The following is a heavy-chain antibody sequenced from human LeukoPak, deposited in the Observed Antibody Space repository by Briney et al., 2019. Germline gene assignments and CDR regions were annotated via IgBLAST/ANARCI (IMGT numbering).Heavy chain of an antibody. CDR2: IYYSGST. Sequence: SETQSLTCTVSGGSISSSSYYWGWIRQPPGKGLEWIGSIYYSGSTYYNPSLKSRVTISVDTSKNQFSLKLSSVTAADTAVYYCAAGKGFGVVIIDYWGQGTLVTVSS. CDR3: AAGKGFGVVIIDY. J-gene: IGHJ4*02. V-gene: IGHV4-39*07. CDR1: GGSISSSSYY. D-gene: IGHD3-3*01.